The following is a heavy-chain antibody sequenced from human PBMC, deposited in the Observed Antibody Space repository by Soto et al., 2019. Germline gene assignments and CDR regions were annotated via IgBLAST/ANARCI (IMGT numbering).Heavy chain of an antibody. J-gene: IGHJ4*02. CDR1: GFTVDDYA. V-gene: IGHV3-9*01. Sequence: EVQLVESGGGLVQPGRSLRLSCAASGFTVDDYAMHWVRQAPGKGLEWVSGISWNSETIDYADSVKGRFPISRDNAKSSLFLQMNSLRPDATALYYCAKDMKWGGMTTIHYFDSWGQGTLVTVSS. D-gene: IGHD4-17*01. CDR3: AKDMKWGGMTTIHYFDS. CDR2: ISWNSETI.